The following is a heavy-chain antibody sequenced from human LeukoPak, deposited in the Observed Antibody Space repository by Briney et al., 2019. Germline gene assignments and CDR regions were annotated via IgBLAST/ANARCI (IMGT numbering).Heavy chain of an antibody. V-gene: IGHV1-2*02. D-gene: IGHD1-1*01. Sequence: GASVKVSCKASGYTFTSYDINWVRQAPGQGFEWMGWINPNIGNTNSAQKFQDRVTMTRDTSISTVYMEVSRLRFDDTAVYYCARAYNWGYDYWGQGTLVTVSS. J-gene: IGHJ4*02. CDR1: GYTFTSYD. CDR2: INPNIGNT. CDR3: ARAYNWGYDY.